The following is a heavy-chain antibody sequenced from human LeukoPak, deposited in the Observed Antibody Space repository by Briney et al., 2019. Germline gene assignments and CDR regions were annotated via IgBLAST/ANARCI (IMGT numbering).Heavy chain of an antibody. CDR2: ISGSSSYI. V-gene: IGHV3-21*01. CDR3: ARDSRVFNNLMTYY. Sequence: PGGSLRLSCAASGFTFSSYSMNWVRQAPGKGLEWVSFISGSSSYIYYGDSVNGRFTISRDNAKNSLYLQMNSLRAEDTAVYYCARDSRVFNNLMTYYWGQGILVTVSS. D-gene: IGHD1-14*01. J-gene: IGHJ4*02. CDR1: GFTFSSYS.